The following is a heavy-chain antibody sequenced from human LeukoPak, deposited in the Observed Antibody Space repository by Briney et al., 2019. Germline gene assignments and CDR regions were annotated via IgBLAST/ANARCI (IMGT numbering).Heavy chain of an antibody. D-gene: IGHD3-10*01. V-gene: IGHV4-59*01. CDR3: ARGDYYSTPFDY. CDR1: GGSISSFS. Sequence: PSETLSLTCTVSGGSISSFSWSWIRQPPGKGLEWVGYIHYSGSTNHNPSLKSRVTISVDTSKNQFSLKLNSVTAVDTAVYYCARGDYYSTPFDYWGQGTLVTVSS. J-gene: IGHJ4*02. CDR2: IHYSGST.